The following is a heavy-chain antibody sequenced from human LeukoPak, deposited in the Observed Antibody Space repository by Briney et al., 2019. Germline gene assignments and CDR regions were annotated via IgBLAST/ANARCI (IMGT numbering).Heavy chain of an antibody. J-gene: IGHJ6*02. Sequence: SETLSLTCAVYGGSFSGYYWSWIRQPPGKGLEWIGEINHSGSTNYNPSLKSRVTISVDTSKNQFSLKLSSGTAADTAVYYCARERYYDILTGYYRNGMDVWGQGTTVTVSS. CDR2: INHSGST. CDR1: GGSFSGYY. V-gene: IGHV4-34*01. D-gene: IGHD3-9*01. CDR3: ARERYYDILTGYYRNGMDV.